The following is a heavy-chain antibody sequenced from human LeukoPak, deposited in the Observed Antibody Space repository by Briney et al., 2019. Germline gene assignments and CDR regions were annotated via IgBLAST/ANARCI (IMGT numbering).Heavy chain of an antibody. CDR1: GDSVSSNSAA. D-gene: IGHD3-22*01. J-gene: IGHJ3*02. V-gene: IGHV6-1*01. Sequence: SQTLSLTCAISGDSVSSNSAAWNWIRQSPSRGLEWLGRTYYRSKWYNDYAVSVKSRITINPDTSKNQFSLQLNSVTPEDTAVYYCARGDYDSSGYYYSDLAGYFAFDIWGQGTMVTVSS. CDR2: TYYRSKWYN. CDR3: ARGDYDSSGYYYSDLAGYFAFDI.